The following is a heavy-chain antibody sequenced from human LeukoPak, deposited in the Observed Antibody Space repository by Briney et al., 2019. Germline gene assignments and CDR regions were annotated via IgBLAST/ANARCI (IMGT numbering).Heavy chain of an antibody. V-gene: IGHV1-69*13. CDR3: ARDYAGPYGDYTDDAFDI. D-gene: IGHD4-17*01. CDR2: IIPIFGTA. J-gene: IGHJ3*02. Sequence: SVKVSCKASGGTFISYAISWVRQAPGQGLEWVGGIIPIFGTANYAQRFQGRVTITADESTSTAYMELSSLRSEDTAVYYCARDYAGPYGDYTDDAFDIWGQGTMVTVSS. CDR1: GGTFISYA.